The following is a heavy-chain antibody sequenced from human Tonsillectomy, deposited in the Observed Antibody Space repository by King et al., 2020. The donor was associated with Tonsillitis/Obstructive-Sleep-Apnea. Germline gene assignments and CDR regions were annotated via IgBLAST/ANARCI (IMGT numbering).Heavy chain of an antibody. Sequence: QLQESGPGLVKPSETLSLTCTVSGGSISSYYWSWIRPPPGKGLEWIGYIYYSGSTNYNPSLKSRVTISVDTSKNQFSLKLSSVTAADTAVYYCARTIVGATSYYYYYYMDVWGKGTTVTVSS. J-gene: IGHJ6*03. CDR1: GGSISSYY. CDR2: IYYSGST. CDR3: ARTIVGATSYYYYYYMDV. D-gene: IGHD1-26*01. V-gene: IGHV4-59*01.